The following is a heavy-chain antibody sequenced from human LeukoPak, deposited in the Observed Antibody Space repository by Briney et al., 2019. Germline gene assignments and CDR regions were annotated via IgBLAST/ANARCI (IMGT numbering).Heavy chain of an antibody. CDR3: AIVHYGSGIDY. J-gene: IGHJ4*02. CDR1: GGSISSYY. D-gene: IGHD3-10*01. CDR2: IYYSGST. Sequence: SETLSLTCTVSGGSISSYYWSWIRQPPGKGLEWIGYIYYSGSTNYNPSLKSRVTISVDTSKNQFSLKLSSVTAADTAVYYCAIVHYGSGIDYWGQGTLVTVSS. V-gene: IGHV4-59*01.